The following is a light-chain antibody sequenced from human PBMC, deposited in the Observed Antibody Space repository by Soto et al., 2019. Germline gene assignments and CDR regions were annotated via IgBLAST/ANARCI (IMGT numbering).Light chain of an antibody. CDR2: GAS. CDR3: QQYDNWPPLT. Sequence: EIVMTQSPGTLSVSPGERATLSCRASQSVGSNLAWYQQKPGQAPRLLFHGASTRATGIPARFSGSGSGTEFTLTINSLQSEDFAVYSCQQYDNWPPLTFGGGTKVDIK. CDR1: QSVGSN. V-gene: IGKV3-15*01. J-gene: IGKJ4*01.